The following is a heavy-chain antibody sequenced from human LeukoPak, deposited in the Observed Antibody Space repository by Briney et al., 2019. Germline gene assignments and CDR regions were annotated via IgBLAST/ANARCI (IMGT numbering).Heavy chain of an antibody. V-gene: IGHV4-59*01. CDR2: IYYSGGT. CDR1: SSSISNYY. D-gene: IGHD4-23*01. Sequence: SETLSLTCTVSSSSISNYYWNWIRQPPGKGLEWIGYIYYSGGTNYNPSLKSRLTISVDASKNQFSLKLTSVTAADTAVYYCAREPLGDYGGNSGFDYWGQGSLVTVSS. CDR3: AREPLGDYGGNSGFDY. J-gene: IGHJ4*02.